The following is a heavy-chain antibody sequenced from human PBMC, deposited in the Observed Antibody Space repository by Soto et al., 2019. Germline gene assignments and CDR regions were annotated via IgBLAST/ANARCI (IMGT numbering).Heavy chain of an antibody. CDR3: ATELEPDYYYYYGMDV. Sequence: GASVKVYCNASGGTFSSYAISLVRQAPGQGLEWMGGIIPIFGTANYAQKCQGRVTITADESTSTAYMELSSLRSEDTAVYYCATELEPDYYYYYGMDVWGQGTTVTVSS. CDR2: IIPIFGTA. J-gene: IGHJ6*02. V-gene: IGHV1-69*13. D-gene: IGHD1-1*01. CDR1: GGTFSSYA.